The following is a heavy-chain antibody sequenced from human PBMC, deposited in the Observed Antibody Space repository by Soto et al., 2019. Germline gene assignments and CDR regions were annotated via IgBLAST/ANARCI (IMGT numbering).Heavy chain of an antibody. J-gene: IGHJ3*02. CDR1: GGSISSYY. CDR2: IYYSGST. V-gene: IGHV4-59*01. CDR3: ATEDTYCSGGSCYEAAFDI. D-gene: IGHD2-15*01. Sequence: SETLSLTCTVSGGSISSYYWSWIRQPPGKGLEWIGYIYYSGSTNYNPSLKSRVTISVDTSKNQFSLKLSSVTAADTAVYYCATEDTYCSGGSCYEAAFDIWGQGPMVTVSS.